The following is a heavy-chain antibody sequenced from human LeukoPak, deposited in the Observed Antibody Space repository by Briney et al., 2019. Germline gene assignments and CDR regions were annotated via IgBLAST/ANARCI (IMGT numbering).Heavy chain of an antibody. J-gene: IGHJ6*03. CDR3: AREPRAWFGDYYYYMDV. D-gene: IGHD3-10*01. CDR2: INPNSGGT. V-gene: IGHV1-2*02. Sequence: ASVKVSCKASGYTFTGYYMHWVRQAPGQGLEWMGWINPNSGGTNYAQKFQGRVTMTRDTSISTAYMELSRLRSDDTAVYYCAREPRAWFGDYYYYMDVWGKGTTVTVSS. CDR1: GYTFTGYY.